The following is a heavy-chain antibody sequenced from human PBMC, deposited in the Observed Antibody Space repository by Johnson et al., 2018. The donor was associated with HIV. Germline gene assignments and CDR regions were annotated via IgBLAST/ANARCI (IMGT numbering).Heavy chain of an antibody. D-gene: IGHD3-22*01. J-gene: IGHJ3*02. V-gene: IGHV3-30-3*01. Sequence: QMLLVESGGGVVQPGRSLRLSCAASGFTFSSYAMHWVRQAPGKGLEWVAVISYDGSNKYYAHSVKGRFTISRDNARSTLYLQMNSLRPEDTAVYYCARDQTYYYETSGDQGAFEIWGQGTMVSVSS. CDR2: ISYDGSNK. CDR1: GFTFSSYA. CDR3: ARDQTYYYETSGDQGAFEI.